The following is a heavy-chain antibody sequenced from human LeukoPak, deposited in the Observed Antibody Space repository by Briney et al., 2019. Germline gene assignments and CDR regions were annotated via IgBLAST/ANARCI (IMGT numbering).Heavy chain of an antibody. CDR3: ARGRHTYYYGSGSSYGFDY. CDR1: GGSISSGSYY. V-gene: IGHV4-61*02. Sequence: PSETLSLTCTVSGGSISSGSYYWSWIRQPAGKGLERIGRIYTSGSTNYNPSLKSRVTISVDTSENQFSLKLSSVTAADTAVYYCARGRHTYYYGSGSSYGFDYWGQGTLVTVSS. CDR2: IYTSGST. D-gene: IGHD3-10*01. J-gene: IGHJ4*02.